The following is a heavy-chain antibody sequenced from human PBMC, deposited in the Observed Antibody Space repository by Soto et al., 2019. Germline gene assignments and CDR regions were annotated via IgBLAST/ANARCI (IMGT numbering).Heavy chain of an antibody. D-gene: IGHD2-21*01. CDR3: ARGAFCGGAPGCRDMDV. CDR1: GYTFISHS. V-gene: IGHV1-18*01. J-gene: IGHJ6*02. Sequence: QIQLVQSGGEVKKPGASVKVSCKSSGYTFISHSITWVRQAPGQGLEWMGRISAYNGNTNYAQKLHGRVNMTTDTSTSTAYMELRSLRSDDTAVYYCARGAFCGGAPGCRDMDVWGQGTTVTVSS. CDR2: ISAYNGNT.